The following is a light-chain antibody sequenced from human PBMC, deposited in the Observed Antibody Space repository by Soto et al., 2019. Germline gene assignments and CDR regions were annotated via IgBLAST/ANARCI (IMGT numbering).Light chain of an antibody. CDR1: QSISNH. Sequence: DIQMTHSPSTLSASVGDRVIITCLASQSISNHLNWYQQKKGKAPKLLIYKASTLKSGVPSRFSGSGYGTEFTLTISSLQPDDFATYYCQHYNSYSEAFGQGTKVDI. V-gene: IGKV1-5*03. CDR2: KAS. CDR3: QHYNSYSEA. J-gene: IGKJ1*01.